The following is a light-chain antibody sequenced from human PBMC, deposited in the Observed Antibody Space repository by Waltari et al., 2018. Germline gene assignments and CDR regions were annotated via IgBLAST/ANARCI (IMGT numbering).Light chain of an antibody. CDR1: QSVLYSSNNKNY. Sequence: DIVMTQSPDSLAVSLGERATINCESSQSVLYSSNNKNYLAWYQQKPGQPPNLLISWASTRDSGVPDRFSGSGSGTDFTLSISSLQAEDVAFYYCQQYYTTPWTFGQGTKVEIK. CDR2: WAS. V-gene: IGKV4-1*01. CDR3: QQYYTTPWT. J-gene: IGKJ1*01.